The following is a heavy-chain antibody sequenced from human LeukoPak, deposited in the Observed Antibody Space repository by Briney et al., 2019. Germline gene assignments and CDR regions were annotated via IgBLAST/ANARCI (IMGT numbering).Heavy chain of an antibody. V-gene: IGHV3-20*04. CDR2: INWNGGST. CDR3: ARVRVGATNAIFDY. J-gene: IGHJ4*02. D-gene: IGHD1-26*01. CDR1: GFTFDDYG. Sequence: GWSLRLSCAASGFTFDDYGMCWVRQAPGKGLEWVSGINWNGGSTGYADSVKGRFTISRDNAKNSLYLQMNSLRAEDTALYYCARVRVGATNAIFDYWGQGTLVTVSS.